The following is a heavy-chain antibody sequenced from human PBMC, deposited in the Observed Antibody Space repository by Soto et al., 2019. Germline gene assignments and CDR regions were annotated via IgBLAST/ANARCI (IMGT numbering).Heavy chain of an antibody. CDR2: ISSSLGHT. V-gene: IGHV3-11*03. J-gene: IGHJ1*01. Sequence: GGSRRLSCVASGFDVSDFHISWVRQAPGKGLEWISYISSSLGHTDYAESVKGRFTISRDNAKSSVFLEMSDLRSDDTAVYYCAENWNFGSKFWGQCTLVTVSS. CDR3: AENWNFGSKF. D-gene: IGHD1-7*01. CDR1: GFDVSDFH.